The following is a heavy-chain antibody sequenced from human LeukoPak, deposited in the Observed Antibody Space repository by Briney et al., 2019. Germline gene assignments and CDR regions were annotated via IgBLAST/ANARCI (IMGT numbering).Heavy chain of an antibody. V-gene: IGHV4-59*01. CDR3: AREKRGITGTKDRGGAVAFDI. Sequence: SETLSLTCTVSGGSISSYYWSWIRQPPGKGLEWIGYINYSGSTNYNPPLKSRVTISVDTSKNQFSLKLSSVTAADTAVYYCAREKRGITGTKDRGGAVAFDIWGQGTMVTVSS. D-gene: IGHD1-20*01. CDR2: INYSGST. CDR1: GGSISSYY. J-gene: IGHJ3*02.